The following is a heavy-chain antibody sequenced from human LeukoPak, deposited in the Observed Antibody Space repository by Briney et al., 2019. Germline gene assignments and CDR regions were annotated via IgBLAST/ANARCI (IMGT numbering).Heavy chain of an antibody. Sequence: GGSLRLSCAASGFTFSSYAMHWVRQAPGTGLEWVAVISYDGSNKYYADSVKGRFTISRDNSKNTLYLQMNSLRAEDTAVYYCARGGGAFQKYYYYYYGMDVWGQGTTVTVSS. CDR2: ISYDGSNK. V-gene: IGHV3-30-3*01. CDR3: ARGGGAFQKYYYYYYGMDV. CDR1: GFTFSSYA. J-gene: IGHJ6*02.